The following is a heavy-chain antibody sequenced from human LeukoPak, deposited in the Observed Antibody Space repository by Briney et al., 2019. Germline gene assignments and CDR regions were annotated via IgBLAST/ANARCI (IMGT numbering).Heavy chain of an antibody. D-gene: IGHD3-10*01. J-gene: IGHJ4*02. CDR3: ARGAMVRGVILTHYFDY. CDR2: IYYSGST. V-gene: IGHV4-59*01. CDR1: GGSISGYY. Sequence: SETLSLTCTVSGGSISGYYWSWIRQPPGKGLEWIGYIYYSGSTNYNPSLKSRVTISVDTSKNQFSLRLSSVTAADTAVYYCARGAMVRGVILTHYFDYWGQGTLVTVSS.